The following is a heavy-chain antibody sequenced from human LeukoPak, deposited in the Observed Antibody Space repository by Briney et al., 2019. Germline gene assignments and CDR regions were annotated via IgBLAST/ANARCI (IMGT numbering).Heavy chain of an antibody. CDR2: INPNSGGT. D-gene: IGHD4-11*01. J-gene: IGHJ4*02. Sequence: ASVKVSCTTSGYTFTGYYLHWVRQAPGQGVEWMGWINPNSGGTNYAQKFQGRVTMTRDTSISTAYMELSRLRSDDTAVYYRARDLVTVTTPQIDYWGQGTLVTVSS. V-gene: IGHV1-2*02. CDR3: ARDLVTVTTPQIDY. CDR1: GYTFTGYY.